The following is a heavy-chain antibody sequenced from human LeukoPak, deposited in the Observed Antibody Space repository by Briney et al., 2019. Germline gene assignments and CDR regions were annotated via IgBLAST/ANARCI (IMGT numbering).Heavy chain of an antibody. D-gene: IGHD1-26*01. CDR3: ARTFSKWELRGLAAFDI. Sequence: SQNLSLTFTVSGGSIGSGTYYWSWIRQPAGKGLEWIGRIYTSGSTNYNPSLKSRVTISADTSKNQFSLKLSSVTAADTAVYYCARTFSKWELRGLAAFDIWGQGTMVTVSS. V-gene: IGHV4-61*02. J-gene: IGHJ3*02. CDR2: IYTSGST. CDR1: GGSIGSGTYY.